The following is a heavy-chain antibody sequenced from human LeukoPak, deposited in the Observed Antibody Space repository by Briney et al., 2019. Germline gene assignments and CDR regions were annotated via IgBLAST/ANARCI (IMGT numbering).Heavy chain of an antibody. D-gene: IGHD3-22*01. Sequence: GGSLRLSCAASGFTFDDYAMHWVRQAPGKGLEWVSLISWDGGSTYYADSVKGRFTTSRDNSKNTLYLQMNSLRAEDTAVYYCAKGLRVIVAGGEVDYWGQGTLVTVSS. J-gene: IGHJ4*02. CDR2: ISWDGGST. CDR3: AKGLRVIVAGGEVDY. CDR1: GFTFDDYA. V-gene: IGHV3-43D*03.